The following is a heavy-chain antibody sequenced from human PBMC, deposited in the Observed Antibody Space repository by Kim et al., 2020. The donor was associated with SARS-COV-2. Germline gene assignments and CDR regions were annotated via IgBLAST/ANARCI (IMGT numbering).Heavy chain of an antibody. CDR3: ARAVGAYYDILTGYYERAAFDI. CDR1: GFTFSSYS. V-gene: IGHV3-21*01. J-gene: IGHJ3*02. Sequence: GGSLRLSCAASGFTFSSYSMNWVRQAPGKGLEWVSSISSSSSYIYYADSVKGRFTISRDNAKNSLYLQMNSLRAEDTAVYYCARAVGAYYDILTGYYERAAFDIWGQGTMVTVSS. D-gene: IGHD3-9*01. CDR2: ISSSSSYI.